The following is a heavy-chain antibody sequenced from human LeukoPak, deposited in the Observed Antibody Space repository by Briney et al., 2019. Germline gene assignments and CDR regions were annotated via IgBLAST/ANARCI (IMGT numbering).Heavy chain of an antibody. V-gene: IGHV1-2*02. CDR3: AREYSSSSAWFDP. J-gene: IGHJ5*02. CDR2: INPNSGGT. CDR1: GYTFTGYY. Sequence: ASVKVSCKASGYTFTGYYMHWVRQAPGQGLEWMGWINPNSGGTNYAQKFQGRVTMTRDTSISTAYMELSRLRSDDTAVYYCAREYSSSSAWFDPWGQGTLVTVSS. D-gene: IGHD6-6*01.